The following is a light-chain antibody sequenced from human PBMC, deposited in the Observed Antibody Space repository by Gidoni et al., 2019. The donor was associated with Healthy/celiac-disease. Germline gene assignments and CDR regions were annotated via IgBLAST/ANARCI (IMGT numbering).Light chain of an antibody. CDR2: DAS. CDR3: QQRSNWPPGLT. V-gene: IGKV3-11*01. Sequence: EIVFTQSPATLSLSPGERATLSCRASQSVSSYSAWYQQKPGQAPRLLIYDASNRATGIPARFSGSGSGTDFTLTISSLEPEDFAVYYCQQRSNWPPGLTFXGXTKVXIK. CDR1: QSVSSY. J-gene: IGKJ4*01.